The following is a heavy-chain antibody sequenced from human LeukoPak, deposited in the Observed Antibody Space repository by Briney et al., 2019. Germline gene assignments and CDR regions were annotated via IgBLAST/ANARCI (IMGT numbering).Heavy chain of an antibody. CDR1: GFVFSSLD. J-gene: IGHJ4*02. D-gene: IGHD6-19*01. Sequence: GGSLRLACAASGFVFSSLDMGWCRQAPGKGLEWVSAITHSGYGTYYADSVKGRFTISRDNSKNTMYLQMNSLRAEDTAVYFCAKDARRSSGWWFFDHWGQGTLVTVSS. V-gene: IGHV3-23*01. CDR3: AKDARRSSGWWFFDH. CDR2: ITHSGYGT.